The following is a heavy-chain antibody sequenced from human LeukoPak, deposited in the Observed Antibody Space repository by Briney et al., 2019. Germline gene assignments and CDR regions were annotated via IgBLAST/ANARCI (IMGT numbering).Heavy chain of an antibody. D-gene: IGHD6-19*01. CDR2: ISAYNGNT. CDR3: ARDRAIAVAGAEFVDY. Sequence: ASEKVSCKPSGYTFTSYCISWVRQAPGQGLEWMGWISAYNGNTNYAQKLQGRVTMTTDTSTSTAYMELRRLRSDDTAVYYCARDRAIAVAGAEFVDYWGQGTLVTVSS. J-gene: IGHJ4*02. V-gene: IGHV1-18*01. CDR1: GYTFTSYC.